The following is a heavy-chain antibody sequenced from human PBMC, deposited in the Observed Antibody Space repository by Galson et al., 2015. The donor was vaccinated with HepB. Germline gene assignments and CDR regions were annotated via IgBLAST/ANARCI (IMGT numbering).Heavy chain of an antibody. CDR2: IIPILGIA. D-gene: IGHD3-10*01. CDR3: ARVDWAGSGSYYLDY. CDR1: GGTFSSYA. J-gene: IGHJ4*02. Sequence: SVKVSCKASGGTFSSYAISWVRQAPGQGLGWMGRIIPILGIANYAQKFQGRVTITADKSTSTAYMELSSLRSEDTAVYYCARVDWAGSGSYYLDYWGQGTLVTVSS. V-gene: IGHV1-69*04.